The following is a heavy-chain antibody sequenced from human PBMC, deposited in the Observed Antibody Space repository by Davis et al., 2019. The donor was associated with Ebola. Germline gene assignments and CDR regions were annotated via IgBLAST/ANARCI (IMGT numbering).Heavy chain of an antibody. CDR3: ARGVGATADY. CDR1: GGSFSGYY. D-gene: IGHD1-26*01. CDR2: INHSGST. J-gene: IGHJ4*02. V-gene: IGHV4-34*01. Sequence: MPSETLSLTCAVYGGSFSGYYWSWIRQPPGKGLEWIGEINHSGSTNYNPSLKSRVTISVDTSKNQFSLKLTFVSAADTAVYYCARGVGATADYWGQGTLVTVSS.